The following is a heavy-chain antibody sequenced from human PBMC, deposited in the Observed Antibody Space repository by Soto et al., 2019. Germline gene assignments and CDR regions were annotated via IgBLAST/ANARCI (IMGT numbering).Heavy chain of an antibody. CDR3: ARRLSYSSGWDS. CDR2: IYPIDSTT. V-gene: IGHV5-51*01. D-gene: IGHD6-19*01. J-gene: IGHJ4*02. Sequence: PGESLKISCKVSGDSFNSHWIGWVRQMPGKGLEWMGIIYPIDSTTRYSPSFQGQVIISADKSISTAYLQWSSVKASDTAMYYCARRLSYSSGWDSWGQGTLVTVSS. CDR1: GDSFNSHW.